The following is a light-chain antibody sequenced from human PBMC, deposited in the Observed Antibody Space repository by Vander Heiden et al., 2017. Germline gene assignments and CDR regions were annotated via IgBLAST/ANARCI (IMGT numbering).Light chain of an antibody. CDR3: AAWDDNRNGVV. CDR2: TNH. V-gene: IGLV1-44*01. CDR1: SPNIGSHT. J-gene: IGLJ2*01. Sequence: QSVVTQPPSASGTPGQRVTIPCSGSSPNIGSHTVNWYHQPPGTAPNLLIHTNHEPPSGFPDRFSVSKSGTSASLTISGLQAEDVADYYCAAWDDNRNGVVFGGGTKLTVL.